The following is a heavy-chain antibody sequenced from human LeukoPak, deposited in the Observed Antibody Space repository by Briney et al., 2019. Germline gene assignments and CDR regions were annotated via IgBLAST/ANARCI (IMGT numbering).Heavy chain of an antibody. D-gene: IGHD2-2*01. CDR3: ARGFCGGTSCAAGCFDP. V-gene: IGHV4-4*09. CDR1: GGSISSYY. Sequence: SETLSLTCTVSGGSISSYYWSWIRQPPGKGLEWIGYISTSGNTNYNPSLKSRVTISVDTSKTQFYLKLSSVTAADTAWYYCARGFCGGTSCAAGCFDPWAREPWSPSLQ. J-gene: IGHJ5*02. CDR2: ISTSGNT.